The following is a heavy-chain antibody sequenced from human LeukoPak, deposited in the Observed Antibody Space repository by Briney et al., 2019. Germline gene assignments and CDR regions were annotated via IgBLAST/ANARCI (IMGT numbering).Heavy chain of an antibody. Sequence: PGGPLRLSCAASGFIFSDYYLSWIRQAPGKGLEWVSSISTSGSIIYYADSVKDRFTISRDNAKNSLSLQMNSLRDEDTALYYCARHNWGAFDIWGRGTMVTVSA. D-gene: IGHD7-27*01. J-gene: IGHJ3*02. CDR2: ISTSGSII. CDR1: GFIFSDYY. V-gene: IGHV3-11*01. CDR3: ARHNWGAFDI.